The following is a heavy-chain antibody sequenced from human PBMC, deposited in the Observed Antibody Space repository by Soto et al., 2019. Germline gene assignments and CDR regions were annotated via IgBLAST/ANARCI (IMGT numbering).Heavy chain of an antibody. Sequence: EVQLVESGGGLVQPGRSLRLSCAASGFTFDDYAMHWVRQAPGKGLEWVSGISWNSGNIAYADSVKGRFTISRDNAKNSLYLQMNRLRAEDTALYYCAKAKLRYFDWSPFDYWGQGTLVTVSS. V-gene: IGHV3-9*01. CDR2: ISWNSGNI. D-gene: IGHD3-9*01. J-gene: IGHJ4*02. CDR3: AKAKLRYFDWSPFDY. CDR1: GFTFDDYA.